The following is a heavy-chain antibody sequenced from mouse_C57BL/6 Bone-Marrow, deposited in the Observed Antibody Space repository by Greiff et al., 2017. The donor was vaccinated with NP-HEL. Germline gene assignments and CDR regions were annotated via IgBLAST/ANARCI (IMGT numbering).Heavy chain of an antibody. Sequence: EVMLVESGGGLVQPGGSLKLSCAASGFTFSDYGMAWVRQAPRKGPEWVAFISNLAYSIYYADTVTGRFTISRENAKNTLYLEMSSLRSEDTAMYYCARGGRGEAMDYWGQGTSVTVSS. CDR3: ARGGRGEAMDY. CDR2: ISNLAYSI. CDR1: GFTFSDYG. J-gene: IGHJ4*01. V-gene: IGHV5-15*01. D-gene: IGHD3-3*01.